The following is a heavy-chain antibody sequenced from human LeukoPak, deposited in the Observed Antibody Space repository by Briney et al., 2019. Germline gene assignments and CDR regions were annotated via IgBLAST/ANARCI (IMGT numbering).Heavy chain of an antibody. D-gene: IGHD5-24*01. CDR3: ARGSRDGYNELHFDY. CDR2: IYYSGST. J-gene: IGHJ4*02. V-gene: IGHV4-59*01. CDR1: GGYISSYY. Sequence: PSETLSLTCTVSGGYISSYYWSWIRQPPGKGLEWIGYIYYSGSTNYNPSLKSRVTISVDTSKNQFSLKLSSVTAADTAMYYCARGSRDGYNELHFDYWGQGTLVTVSS.